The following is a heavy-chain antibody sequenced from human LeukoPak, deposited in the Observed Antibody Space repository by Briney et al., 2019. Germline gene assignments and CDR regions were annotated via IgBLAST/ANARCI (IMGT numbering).Heavy chain of an antibody. CDR2: IWYDGSNK. Sequence: GGSLRLSCAASGFTFSSYAMSWVRQAPGKGLEWVAVIWYDGSNKYYADSVKGRFTISRDNSKNTLYLQMNSLRAEDTAVYYCAKAPYCGGDCYTAFDYWGQGTLVTVSS. D-gene: IGHD2-21*02. V-gene: IGHV3-33*06. CDR3: AKAPYCGGDCYTAFDY. CDR1: GFTFSSYA. J-gene: IGHJ4*02.